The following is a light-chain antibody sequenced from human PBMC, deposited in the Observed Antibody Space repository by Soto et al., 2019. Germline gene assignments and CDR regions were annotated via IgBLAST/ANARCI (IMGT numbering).Light chain of an antibody. CDR1: QSVSSSY. CDR2: GAS. Sequence: EIVLTQSTGTLSLSPGERATLSCRASQSVSSSYLAWYQQKPGQAPRLRIYGASSRATGIPDRVSGSESGTAVTLTISRLEPEDFYVYSCQQYSSSRFSFGPGTKVDI. J-gene: IGKJ3*01. CDR3: QQYSSSRFS. V-gene: IGKV3-20*01.